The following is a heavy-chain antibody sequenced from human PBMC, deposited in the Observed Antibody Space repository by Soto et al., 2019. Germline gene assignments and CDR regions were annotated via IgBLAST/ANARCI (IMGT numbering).Heavy chain of an antibody. CDR2: RNPNNGDN. CDR1: GYTFTDYD. Sequence: QVQLVQSGAEVKNPGASVKVSCKASGYTFTDYDINWFRQATGQGLGWMGWRNPNNGDNGYAQNFRDQVPQKRGTSIRTAYMELSTLRSETTDVYCYTKGPRNWGVDYWGQGTLVTVSS. J-gene: IGHJ4*02. V-gene: IGHV1-8*01. D-gene: IGHD7-27*01. CDR3: TKGPRNWGVDY.